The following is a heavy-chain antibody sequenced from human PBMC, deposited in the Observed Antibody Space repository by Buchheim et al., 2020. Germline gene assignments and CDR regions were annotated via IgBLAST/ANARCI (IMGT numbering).Heavy chain of an antibody. V-gene: IGHV3-74*01. D-gene: IGHD3-10*01. CDR1: GFPFSIYW. J-gene: IGHJ4*02. Sequence: EVQLVESGGGLVQPGGSLRLSCSAPGFPFSIYWMHWVRQAPGKGLAWVSHINSEGTTTNYADSVRGRFTLSRDNGKNTLYLQMNNQRAEDTAVYYCVRNMYGWGDYWGQGTL. CDR3: VRNMYGWGDY. CDR2: INSEGTTT.